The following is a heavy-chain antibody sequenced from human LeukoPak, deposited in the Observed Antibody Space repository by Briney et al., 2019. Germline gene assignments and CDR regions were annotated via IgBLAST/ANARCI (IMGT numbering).Heavy chain of an antibody. CDR3: ARRSSSWKNCFDP. CDR1: GGSIDSKS. Sequence: PSETLSLTCTVSGGSIDSKSWTSIPQPPGKGLEWIGYIYYSGTTNYNPSLKSRVTMSVDMSKNQFSLKLSSVTAADTAVYYCARRSSSWKNCFDPCGQGTLGTVSS. V-gene: IGHV4-59*01. J-gene: IGHJ5*02. CDR2: IYYSGTT. D-gene: IGHD6-13*01.